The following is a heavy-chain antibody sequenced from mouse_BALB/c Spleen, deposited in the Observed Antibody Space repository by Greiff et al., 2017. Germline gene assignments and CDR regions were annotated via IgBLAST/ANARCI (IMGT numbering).Heavy chain of an antibody. V-gene: IGHV5-15*02. J-gene: IGHJ4*01. CDR2: ISNLAYSI. Sequence: EVKVVESGGGLVQPGGSRKLSCAASGFTFSDYGMAWVRQAPGKGPEWVAFISNLAYSIYYADTVTGRFTISRENAKNTLYLEVSSLRSEDTAMYYCARVPMDYWGQGTSVTVSS. CDR3: ARVPMDY. CDR1: GFTFSDYG.